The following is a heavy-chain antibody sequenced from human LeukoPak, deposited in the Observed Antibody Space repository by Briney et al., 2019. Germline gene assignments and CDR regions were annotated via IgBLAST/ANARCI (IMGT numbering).Heavy chain of an antibody. CDR2: IYYSGST. CDR1: GGSISGAY. J-gene: IGHJ6*02. D-gene: IGHD5-12*01. V-gene: IGHV4-59*01. CDR3: ARTGSGRDYYGMDV. Sequence: SKTLSLTCSVSGGSISGAYWSWIRQAPGKGPEWIGYIYYSGSTDYNPSLESRVTISIDTSKNHFSLNLTAVTAADTAIYYCARTGSGRDYYGMDVWGQGTSVTVSS.